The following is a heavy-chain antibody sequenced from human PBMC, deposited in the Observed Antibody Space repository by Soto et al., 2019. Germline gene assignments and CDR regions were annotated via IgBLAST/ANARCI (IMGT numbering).Heavy chain of an antibody. Sequence: QITLKESGPTVVKPTETLTLTCTFSGFSLTTSGVGVGWVRQSPGKAPEWLALLYWDDDKRYSTSLNSRLIITKDPSKNQVVLTMANVDPADTATYYCAHRVLRTVFGLVTTTAIYFDFWGPGTPVVVSS. V-gene: IGHV2-5*02. CDR2: LYWDDDK. CDR3: AHRVLRTVFGLVTTTAIYFDF. J-gene: IGHJ4*02. D-gene: IGHD3-3*01. CDR1: GFSLTTSGVG.